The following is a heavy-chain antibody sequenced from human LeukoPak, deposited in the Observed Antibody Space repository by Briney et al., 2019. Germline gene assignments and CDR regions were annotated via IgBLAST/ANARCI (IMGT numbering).Heavy chain of an antibody. Sequence: SETLSLTCAVYGGSFSGYYWSWIRPPPGKGLEWMGEINHSGSTNYNPSLKSRVTISVDTSKNQFSLKLSSVTAADTAVYYCARGGGIAAAADYFDYWGQGTLVTVSA. V-gene: IGHV4-34*01. CDR3: ARGGGIAAAADYFDY. CDR2: INHSGST. J-gene: IGHJ4*02. CDR1: GGSFSGYY. D-gene: IGHD6-13*01.